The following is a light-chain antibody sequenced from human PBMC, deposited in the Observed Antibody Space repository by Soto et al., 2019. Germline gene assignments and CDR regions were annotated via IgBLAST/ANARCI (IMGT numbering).Light chain of an antibody. Sequence: QSVLTQPPSVSAAPGQKVTISCSGSSSNIGYNYVSWYQQLPGTAPKLLIYDNNKRPSGIPARFSGSKSGTSATLGITGLQTGDEADYYCGTWDNSLSAVVFGGGTKLTVL. CDR1: SSNIGYNY. J-gene: IGLJ2*01. CDR2: DNN. V-gene: IGLV1-51*01. CDR3: GTWDNSLSAVV.